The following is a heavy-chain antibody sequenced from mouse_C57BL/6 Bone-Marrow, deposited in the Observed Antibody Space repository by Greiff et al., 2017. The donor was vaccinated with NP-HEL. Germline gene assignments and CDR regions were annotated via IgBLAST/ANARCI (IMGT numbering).Heavy chain of an antibody. Sequence: EVKVIESGGGLVQPGGSMKLSCVASGFTFSNYWMNWVRQSPEKGLEWVAQIRLKSDNYATHYAESVKGRFTISRDDSKSSVYLQMNNLRAEDTGIYYCTVTMVVAPMDYWGQGTSVTVSS. D-gene: IGHD1-1*01. CDR3: TVTMVVAPMDY. J-gene: IGHJ4*01. V-gene: IGHV6-3*01. CDR2: IRLKSDNYAT. CDR1: GFTFSNYW.